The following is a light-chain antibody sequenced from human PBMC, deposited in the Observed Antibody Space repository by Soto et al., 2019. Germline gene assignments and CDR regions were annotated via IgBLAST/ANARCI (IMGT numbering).Light chain of an antibody. CDR2: AAS. CDR1: QGLGTN. CDR3: QQYNHWPLS. V-gene: IGKV3-15*01. Sequence: TVMTQSPATLSVSPGERATLSCRASQGLGTNLARYQQRPGQAPRLLIYAASTRATGVPARFSGSGSETEFTLTITTLQSEDFAVYYCQQYNHWPLSFGVGTKVEIK. J-gene: IGKJ4*01.